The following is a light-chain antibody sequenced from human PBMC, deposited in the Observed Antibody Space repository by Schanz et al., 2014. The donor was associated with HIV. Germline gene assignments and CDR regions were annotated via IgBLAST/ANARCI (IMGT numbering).Light chain of an antibody. CDR3: QSFDSSVSGVV. V-gene: IGLV2-14*01. J-gene: IGLJ2*01. Sequence: HSALTQPASVSGSPGQSITISCTGTSSDVGGYNYVSWYQQHPGKAPKLMIYDVSNRPSGVSNRFSGSKSGNTASLTISGLQAEDEADYYCQSFDSSVSGVVFGGGTKLTVL. CDR1: SSDVGGYNY. CDR2: DVS.